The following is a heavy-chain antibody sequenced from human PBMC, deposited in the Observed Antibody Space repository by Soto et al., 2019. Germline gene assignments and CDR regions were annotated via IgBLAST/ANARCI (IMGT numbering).Heavy chain of an antibody. CDR1: GGTFSSYT. Sequence: SVKVSCKASGGTFSSYTISWVRQAPGQGLEWMGRIIPILGIANYAQKFQGRATITADKSTSTAYMELSSLRSEDTAVYYCARAGLGSSSWRDAFDIWGQGTMVTVSS. V-gene: IGHV1-69*02. CDR2: IIPILGIA. J-gene: IGHJ3*02. CDR3: ARAGLGSSSWRDAFDI. D-gene: IGHD6-13*01.